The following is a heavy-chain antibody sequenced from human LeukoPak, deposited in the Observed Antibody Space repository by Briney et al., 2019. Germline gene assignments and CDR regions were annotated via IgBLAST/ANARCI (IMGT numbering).Heavy chain of an antibody. J-gene: IGHJ4*02. CDR1: GGSISSSSYY. CDR2: IYYSGST. V-gene: IGHV4-39*01. D-gene: IGHD4-23*01. CDR3: ARLRGYYGGYYFDY. Sequence: SETLSLTCTVSGGSISSSSYYWGWIRQPPGKGLEWIGSIYYSGSTYYNPSLKSRVTISVDTSKNQFSLKLSSVTAADTAVYYCARLRGYYGGYYFDYWGQGTLVTVPS.